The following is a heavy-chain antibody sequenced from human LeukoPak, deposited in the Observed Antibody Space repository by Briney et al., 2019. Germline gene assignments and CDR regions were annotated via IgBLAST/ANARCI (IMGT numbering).Heavy chain of an antibody. Sequence: GGSLRLSCAASGFTFSSYGMHWVRQAPGKGLEWVAVIWYDGSNKYYADSVKGRFTISRDNSKNTLFLQMNSLRAEDTAVYYCARGGYSSSWYHFDYWGQGTLVTVSS. CDR2: IWYDGSNK. V-gene: IGHV3-33*01. J-gene: IGHJ4*02. CDR3: ARGGYSSSWYHFDY. CDR1: GFTFSSYG. D-gene: IGHD6-13*01.